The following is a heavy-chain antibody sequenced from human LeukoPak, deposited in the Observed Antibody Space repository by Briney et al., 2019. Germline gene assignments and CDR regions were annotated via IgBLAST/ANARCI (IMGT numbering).Heavy chain of an antibody. D-gene: IGHD2-15*01. CDR2: ISGSGGST. J-gene: IGHJ4*02. V-gene: IGHV3-23*01. Sequence: GGSLRLSCAASGFTFSSYAMSWVGQAPGKGLEWVSAISGSGGSTYYADSVKGRFTISRDNSKNTLYLQMNSLRAEDTAVYYCAKYPTPVYCSGGSCYSDYWGQGTLVTVSS. CDR3: AKYPTPVYCSGGSCYSDY. CDR1: GFTFSSYA.